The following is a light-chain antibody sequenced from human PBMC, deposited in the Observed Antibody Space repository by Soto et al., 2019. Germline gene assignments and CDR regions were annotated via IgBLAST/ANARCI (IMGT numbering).Light chain of an antibody. CDR3: QPYNNWPPT. CDR2: DTS. V-gene: IGKV3-15*01. J-gene: IGKJ4*01. Sequence: VMRQAPSTITVSPRRCRTLTSRASQGIGDTLAWYQHKPGQTPRLLIYDTSTRATGVPTRFSGSRSGAEFTLTIYGLRSRDFAVYYCQPYNNWPPTFGGGTKVDIK. CDR1: QGIGDT.